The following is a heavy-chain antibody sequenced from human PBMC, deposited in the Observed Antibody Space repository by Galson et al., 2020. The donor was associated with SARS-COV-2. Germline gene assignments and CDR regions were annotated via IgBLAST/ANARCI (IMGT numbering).Heavy chain of an antibody. CDR3: ARVGGSSGSSPLDNRFGPTGPYYFDY. J-gene: IGHJ4*02. CDR1: GFTFSSYA. CDR2: ISYDGSNK. D-gene: IGHD3-22*01. V-gene: IGHV3-30-3*01. Sequence: TGGSLRLSCAASGFTFSSYAMHWVRQAPGKGLEWVAVISYDGSNKYYADSVKGRFTISRDNSKNTLYLQMNSLRAEDTAVYYCARVGGSSGSSPLDNRFGPTGPYYFDYWGQGTLVTVSS.